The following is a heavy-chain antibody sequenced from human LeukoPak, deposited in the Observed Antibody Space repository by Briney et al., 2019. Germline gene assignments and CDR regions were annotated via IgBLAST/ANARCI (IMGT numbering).Heavy chain of an antibody. D-gene: IGHD4-17*01. CDR2: IWYDGSNK. CDR3: AKARDYGDYPH. CDR1: GFTFSSYG. J-gene: IGHJ4*02. Sequence: GGSLRLSCAASGFTFSSYGMHWVRQAPGKGVEWVAVIWYDGSNKYYADSVKGRFTISRDNSKNTLYLQMNSLRAEDTAVYYCAKARDYGDYPHWGQGTLVTVSS. V-gene: IGHV3-33*06.